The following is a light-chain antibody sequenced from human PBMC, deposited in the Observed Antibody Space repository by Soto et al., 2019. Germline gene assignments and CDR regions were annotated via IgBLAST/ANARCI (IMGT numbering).Light chain of an antibody. J-gene: IGKJ1*01. V-gene: IGKV2-40*01. CDR2: TLS. CDR1: RSLLDSADGNTY. Sequence: DVVLTQTPLSLPVTPGEPASISCRSSRSLLDSADGNTYLDWFLQKPGQSPQLLIHTLSYRASEVPDRFSGSGSGTDFTLKISRVEAEDVGVYYCMQRIDFPPRFGQGTKVEIK. CDR3: MQRIDFPPR.